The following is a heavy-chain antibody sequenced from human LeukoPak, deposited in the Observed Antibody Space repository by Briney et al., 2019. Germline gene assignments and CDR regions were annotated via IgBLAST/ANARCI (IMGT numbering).Heavy chain of an antibody. V-gene: IGHV3-21*01. CDR2: ISSSSSYI. CDR3: ASEHSYSSGWYCDY. CDR1: GFTFSSYS. D-gene: IGHD6-19*01. Sequence: GGSLRLSCAASGFTFSSYSMNWVRQAPGKGLEWVSSISSSSSYIYYADSVKGRFTISRDNAKNSLYLQMNSLRAEDTAVYYCASEHSYSSGWYCDYWGQGTLVTVSS. J-gene: IGHJ4*02.